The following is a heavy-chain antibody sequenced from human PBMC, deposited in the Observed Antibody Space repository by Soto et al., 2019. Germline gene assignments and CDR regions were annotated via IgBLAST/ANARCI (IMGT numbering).Heavy chain of an antibody. Sequence: ASVKVSCKASGYTFTSYYRHWVRQAPGQGLEWMGIINPSGGSTSYAQKFQGRVTMTRDTSTSTVYMELSSLRSEDTAVYYCARDFTIFGVAPYYYYGMDVWGQGTTVTVSS. CDR2: INPSGGST. J-gene: IGHJ6*02. V-gene: IGHV1-46*01. CDR1: GYTFTSYY. D-gene: IGHD3-3*01. CDR3: ARDFTIFGVAPYYYYGMDV.